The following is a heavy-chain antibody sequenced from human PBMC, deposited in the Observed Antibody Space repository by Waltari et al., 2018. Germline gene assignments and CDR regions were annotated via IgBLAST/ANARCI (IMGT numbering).Heavy chain of an antibody. J-gene: IGHJ5*02. CDR1: GFIFSNYE. D-gene: IGHD4-17*01. V-gene: IGHV3-48*03. CDR3: ARRDDYGDDPFWT. CDR2: IRSSGSTS. Sequence: EEHLVESGGGLVQPGGSLRLSCAASGFIFSNYEMNWIRQAPGKGLEWVSYIRSSGSTSSYADSAKGRFTISRDNAKNSLYLQMNSLRAEDTAVYYCARRDDYGDDPFWTWGQGTLVTVSS.